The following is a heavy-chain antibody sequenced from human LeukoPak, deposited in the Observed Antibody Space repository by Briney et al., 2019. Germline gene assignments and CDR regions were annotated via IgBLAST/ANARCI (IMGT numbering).Heavy chain of an antibody. CDR3: ARSDCGGDCYGGPHFDY. Sequence: SETLSLTCTVSGGSISSSNYYWGWIRQTPGKGLEWIGNIYHSGSTYYNPSLKSRVTISLDTSKNQFSLKLHSVTAADTAVFYCARSDCGGDCYGGPHFDYWGQGTLVSVSS. J-gene: IGHJ4*02. D-gene: IGHD2-21*02. CDR1: GGSISSSNYY. V-gene: IGHV4-39*07. CDR2: IYHSGST.